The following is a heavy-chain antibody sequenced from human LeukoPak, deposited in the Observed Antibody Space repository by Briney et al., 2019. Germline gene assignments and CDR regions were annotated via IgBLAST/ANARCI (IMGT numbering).Heavy chain of an antibody. CDR3: AKDGGYPRGVHFDY. J-gene: IGHJ4*02. CDR2: IRYDGSNK. D-gene: IGHD5-12*01. CDR1: GFTFSSHG. V-gene: IGHV3-30*02. Sequence: GGSLRLSCAASGFTFSSHGMHWVRQAPAKGLEWVAFIRYDGSNKYYADSVKGRFTISRDNSKNTLYLQMNSLRAEDTAVYYCAKDGGYPRGVHFDYWGQGTLVTVSS.